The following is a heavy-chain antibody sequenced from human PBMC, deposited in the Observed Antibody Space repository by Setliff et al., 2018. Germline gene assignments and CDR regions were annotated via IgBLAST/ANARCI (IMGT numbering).Heavy chain of an antibody. Sequence: SETLSLTCTVSGYSISSGYYWGWIRQPPGKGLEWIGNMYHSGNSNYDTNYNPSLKSRVTILSDTSKNQFSLILSSVTAADTAVYYCASERESASRQTYFDSWGQGTLVTVSS. J-gene: IGHJ4*02. D-gene: IGHD2-15*01. CDR1: GYSISSGYY. V-gene: IGHV4-38-2*02. CDR2: MYHSGNSNYDT. CDR3: ASERESASRQTYFDS.